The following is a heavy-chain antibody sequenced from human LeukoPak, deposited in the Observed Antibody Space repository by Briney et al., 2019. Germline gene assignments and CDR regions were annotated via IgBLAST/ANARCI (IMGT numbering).Heavy chain of an antibody. CDR3: VRSITMFQH. CDR2: ISLNGGSR. J-gene: IGHJ1*01. V-gene: IGHV3-20*04. Sequence: GSLRLSCAAPGFTFDEYGMSWVRQAPGKGLEWVSGISLNGGSRGYADSVKGRFTISRDNAKNSLYLQMNSLRVEDTALYYCVRSITMFQHWGQGTLVTVSS. D-gene: IGHD3-10*01. CDR1: GFTFDEYG.